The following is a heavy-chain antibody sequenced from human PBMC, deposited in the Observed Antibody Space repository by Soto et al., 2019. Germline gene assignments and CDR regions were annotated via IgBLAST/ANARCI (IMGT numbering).Heavy chain of an antibody. CDR2: VDPSGSYT. J-gene: IGHJ6*02. CDR1: GYSFSSYW. V-gene: IGHV5-10-1*01. D-gene: IGHD6-6*01. Sequence: GGALKISCKGSGYSFSSYWVSWVRQMPGKGLEWVGGVDPSGSYTNYSPSFQGHVTISADNSLSTAYLQWSSLKASNTAMYYCARIPTYSSSSESYYYYGMDVWGQGTTVTVSS. CDR3: ARIPTYSSSSESYYYYGMDV.